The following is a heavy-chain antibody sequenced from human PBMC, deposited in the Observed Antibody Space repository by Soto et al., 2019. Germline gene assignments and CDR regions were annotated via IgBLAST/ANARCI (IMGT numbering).Heavy chain of an antibody. CDR3: ARLYYDLPMDV. D-gene: IGHD3-3*01. J-gene: IGHJ6*02. V-gene: IGHV3-74*01. CDR2: INSDGSST. Sequence: HPGGSLRLSCAASGFTFSSYWMHWVRQAPGKGLVWVSRINSDGSSTSYADSVKGRFTISRDNAKNTLYLQMNSLRAEDTAVYYCARLYYDLPMDVWGQGTTVTVSS. CDR1: GFTFSSYW.